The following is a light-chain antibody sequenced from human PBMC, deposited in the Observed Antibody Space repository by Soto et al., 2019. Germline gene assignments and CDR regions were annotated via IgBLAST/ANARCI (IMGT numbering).Light chain of an antibody. CDR1: QSVGSY. CDR3: QQRSNWPLT. CDR2: DAS. Sequence: EIVLTQSPATLSLSPGERVTLSCRASQSVGSYLAWYQQKLGQAPRLLIYDASNRATGIPARFSGSGSGTDFTLTISSLEPEDFAVYYCQQRSNWPLTLGQGTKVDIK. J-gene: IGKJ1*01. V-gene: IGKV3-11*01.